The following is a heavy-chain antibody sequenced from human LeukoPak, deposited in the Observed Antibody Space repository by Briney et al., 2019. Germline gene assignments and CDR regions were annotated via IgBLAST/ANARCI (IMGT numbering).Heavy chain of an antibody. J-gene: IGHJ4*02. CDR1: GYTFTSYD. Sequence: EASVKVSCKASGYTFTSYDINWVRQATGQGLGWMGWMNLNSGNTGYAQKFQGRVTMTRNTSISTAYMELSSLRSEDTAVYYCARGSIAAAAPEGYWGQGTLVTVSS. CDR2: MNLNSGNT. D-gene: IGHD6-13*01. V-gene: IGHV1-8*01. CDR3: ARGSIAAAAPEGY.